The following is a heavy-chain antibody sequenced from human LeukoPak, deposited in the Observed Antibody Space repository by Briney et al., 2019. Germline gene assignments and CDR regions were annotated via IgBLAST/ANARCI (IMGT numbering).Heavy chain of an antibody. CDR1: GFTFSSYA. CDR3: ARITGSRVGGFDY. D-gene: IGHD1-20*01. Sequence: PGGSLRLSCAASGFTFSSYAMSRVRQAPGKGLEWVSGLSGSGGSTYYADSVKGRFTISRDNSKNTLYVQMDSLRPEDTAVYYCARITGSRVGGFDYWGQGTLVTVSS. V-gene: IGHV3-23*01. CDR2: LSGSGGST. J-gene: IGHJ4*02.